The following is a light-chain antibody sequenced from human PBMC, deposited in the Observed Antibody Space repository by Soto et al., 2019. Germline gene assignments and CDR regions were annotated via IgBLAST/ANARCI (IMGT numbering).Light chain of an antibody. CDR1: QSLLHSNGYNY. V-gene: IGKV2-28*01. CDR2: LGS. CDR3: MQALQTPLT. Sequence: DIVMTQSPLSLPVTPGEPASISCRSSQSLLHSNGYNYLDWYLQKPGQSPQLLIYLGSNRASGVPDRFSGSGSGTVFTLKISRVEAEDVGVYYCMQALQTPLTFGQGTKLEMK. J-gene: IGKJ2*01.